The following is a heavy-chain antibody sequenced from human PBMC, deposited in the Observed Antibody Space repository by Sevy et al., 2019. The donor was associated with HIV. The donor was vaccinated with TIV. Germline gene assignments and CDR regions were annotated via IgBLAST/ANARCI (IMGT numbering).Heavy chain of an antibody. CDR3: ARLSCGGGSCYSAFDY. J-gene: IGHJ4*02. CDR2: IREDGSEK. CDR1: GFTFSAYW. V-gene: IGHV3-7*01. Sequence: GGSLRLSCTASGFTFSAYWMTWVRQAPGKGLEWVASIREDGSEKKDVHSVRGRLTISRDNAKNSLYLQMNSLRAEDAALYYCARLSCGGGSCYSAFDYWGQGTLVTVSS. D-gene: IGHD2-15*01.